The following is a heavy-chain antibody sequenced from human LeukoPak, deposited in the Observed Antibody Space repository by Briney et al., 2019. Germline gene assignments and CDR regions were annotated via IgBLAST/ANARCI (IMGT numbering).Heavy chain of an antibody. D-gene: IGHD2-15*01. V-gene: IGHV3-9*01. CDR3: AKKGTAATLDY. Sequence: GGSLRLSCAASGFTFDDYAMHWVRQAPGKGLEWVSGITWNSGSIGYADSVKGRFTISRDNAKNSLYLQMNSLRAEDTALYCCAKKGTAATLDYWGQGTLVTVSS. CDR2: ITWNSGSI. CDR1: GFTFDDYA. J-gene: IGHJ4*02.